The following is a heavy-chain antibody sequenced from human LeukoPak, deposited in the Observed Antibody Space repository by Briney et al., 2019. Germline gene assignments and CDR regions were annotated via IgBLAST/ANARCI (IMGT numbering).Heavy chain of an antibody. Sequence: SETLSLTCTVSGGSISSSSYYWGWIRQPPGKGLEWIGSIYYSGSTYYNPSLKSRVTISVDTSKNQFSLKLSSVTAADTAVYYCARGPITMVRGVKKTPYGMDVWGQGTTVTVSS. D-gene: IGHD3-10*01. CDR3: ARGPITMVRGVKKTPYGMDV. CDR1: GGSISSSSYY. CDR2: IYYSGST. V-gene: IGHV4-39*01. J-gene: IGHJ6*02.